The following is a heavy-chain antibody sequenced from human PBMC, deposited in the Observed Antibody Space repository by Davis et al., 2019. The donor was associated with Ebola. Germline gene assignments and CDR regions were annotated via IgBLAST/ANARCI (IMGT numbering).Heavy chain of an antibody. CDR1: GFTFGDYA. Sequence: PGGSLRLSCTASGFTFGDYAMSWIRQAPGKGLEWVSYISSGSSYTNYADSVKGRFTISRDNAKSPLYLQMNSLRDEDTAVYYCARSGTTGGWWYFDRWGQGTLVTVSS. CDR2: ISSGSSYT. D-gene: IGHD6-19*01. CDR3: ARSGTTGGWWYFDR. V-gene: IGHV3-11*06. J-gene: IGHJ4*02.